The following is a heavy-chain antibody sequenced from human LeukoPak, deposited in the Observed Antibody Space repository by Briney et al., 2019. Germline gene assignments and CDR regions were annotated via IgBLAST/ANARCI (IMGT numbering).Heavy chain of an antibody. D-gene: IGHD5-18*01. CDR2: INHGGSA. CDR1: GGSVICYY. Sequence: PSETLSLTCAVYGGSVICYYWSWIRHPPGKGLEWSGEINHGGSADYNPSLKSRITIYVNTSKNNYSLKMSPMTAADTAVYYASNGWGYGGPFEYWGQGTLVTVSS. V-gene: IGHV4-34*01. J-gene: IGHJ4*02. CDR3: SNGWGYGGPFEY.